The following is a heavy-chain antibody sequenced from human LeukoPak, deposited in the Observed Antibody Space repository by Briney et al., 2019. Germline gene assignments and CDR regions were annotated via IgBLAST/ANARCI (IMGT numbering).Heavy chain of an antibody. CDR1: GDSVSSYF. CDR2: ISYSGST. Sequence: SETLSLTCTVSGDSVSSYFWSWIRQPPGKGLEWIGYISYSGSTNYNSSLKSRVTMSVDTSKNQFSLKLRSVTAADTVVYYCARVSSGYDLVQYYFDYWGQGTLVTVSS. CDR3: ARVSSGYDLVQYYFDY. D-gene: IGHD5-12*01. J-gene: IGHJ4*02. V-gene: IGHV4-59*02.